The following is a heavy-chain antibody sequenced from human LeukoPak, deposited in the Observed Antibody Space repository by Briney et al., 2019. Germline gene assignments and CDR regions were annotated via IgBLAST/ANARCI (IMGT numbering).Heavy chain of an antibody. CDR3: ARDWVGATGNFDY. V-gene: IGHV4-30-4*08. CDR2: IYYSGST. Sequence: TSQTLSLTCTVSGGSISSGDYYWSWIRQPPGKGLEWIGYIYYSGSTYYSPSLKSRVTISVDTSKNQFSLKLSSVTAADTAMYYCARDWVGATGNFDYWGQGTLVTVSS. CDR1: GGSISSGDYY. J-gene: IGHJ4*02. D-gene: IGHD1-26*01.